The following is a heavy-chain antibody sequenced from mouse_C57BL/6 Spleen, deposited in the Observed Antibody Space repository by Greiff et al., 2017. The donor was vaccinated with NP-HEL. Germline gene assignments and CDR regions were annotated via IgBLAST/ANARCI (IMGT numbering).Heavy chain of an antibody. V-gene: IGHV3-6*01. CDR1: GYSITSGYY. Sequence: VKLQESGPGLVKPSQSLSLTCSVTGYSITSGYYWNWIRQFPGNKLAWMCYIRYDGSNHYNPSLENRISIIRYTFQNQVCLKLNSVTTEVTATYYCARDGYDVSSPWYFDVWGTGTTVTVSS. CDR3: ARDGYDVSSPWYFDV. CDR2: IRYDGSN. D-gene: IGHD1-1*01. J-gene: IGHJ1*03.